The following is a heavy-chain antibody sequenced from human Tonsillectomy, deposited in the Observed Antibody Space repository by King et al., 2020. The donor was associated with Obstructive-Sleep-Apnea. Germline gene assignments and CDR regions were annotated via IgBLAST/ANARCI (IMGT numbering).Heavy chain of an antibody. CDR3: ARDKVRFDGMDV. V-gene: IGHV3-30*04. D-gene: IGHD3-10*01. CDR1: GFTISTYV. CDR2: ISYDGNSK. J-gene: IGHJ6*02. Sequence: VQLVESGGGVVQPGRSLRLSCAASGFTISTYVLHWVRQAPGKGLEWVALISYDGNSKYYADSAKGRFTISRDNSKNRIFLQMNSLRAEDTALYYCARDKVRFDGMDVWGQGTTVTVSS.